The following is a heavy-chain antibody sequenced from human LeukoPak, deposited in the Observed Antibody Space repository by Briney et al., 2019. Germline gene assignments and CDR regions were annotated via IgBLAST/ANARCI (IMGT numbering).Heavy chain of an antibody. Sequence: GGSLRLSCAASGFTFSTYWMHWVRHAPGKGLVWVSRINGNGGGTTYADSVKGRFTISRDNAKNTLYLQVNNLRAEDTAVYYCARALGGAGVFDPWGQGTLVTVSS. CDR2: INGNGGGT. CDR3: ARALGGAGVFDP. V-gene: IGHV3-74*01. J-gene: IGHJ5*02. D-gene: IGHD2-21*01. CDR1: GFTFSTYW.